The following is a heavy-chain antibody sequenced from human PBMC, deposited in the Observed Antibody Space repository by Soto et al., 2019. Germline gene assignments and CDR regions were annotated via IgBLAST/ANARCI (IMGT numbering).Heavy chain of an antibody. CDR3: ARDMYTNYGNYFDL. D-gene: IGHD2-2*02. Sequence: PGGSLRLSCAASGFSFKDYYMTWMRQTPEKGLEWISTITSSGGNAYYAASVKGRVTISRDNAHNSLYLQMSGLRAEDTALYYCARDMYTNYGNYFDLWGQGTLVTVSS. CDR2: ITSSGGNA. CDR1: GFSFKDYY. V-gene: IGHV3-11*01. J-gene: IGHJ5*02.